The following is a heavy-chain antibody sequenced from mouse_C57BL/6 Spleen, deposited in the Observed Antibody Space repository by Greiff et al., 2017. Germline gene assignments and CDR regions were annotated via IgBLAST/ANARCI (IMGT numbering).Heavy chain of an antibody. CDR2: ISSGSSTI. V-gene: IGHV5-17*01. J-gene: IGHJ4*01. CDR3: ARRYYENYAMDY. Sequence: DVHLVESGGGLVKPGGSLKLSCAASGFTFSDYGMHWVRQAPEKGLEWVAYISSGSSTIYYADTVKGRFTISRDNAKNTLFLQMTSLRSEDTAMYYCARRYYENYAMDYWGQGTSVTVSS. CDR1: GFTFSDYG. D-gene: IGHD2-4*01.